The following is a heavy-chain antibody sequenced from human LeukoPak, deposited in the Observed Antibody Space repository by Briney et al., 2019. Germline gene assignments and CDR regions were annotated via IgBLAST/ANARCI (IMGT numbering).Heavy chain of an antibody. CDR3: ARVGTYYPSLDS. CDR1: GGSINDAS. J-gene: IGHJ4*02. V-gene: IGHV4-59*01. Sequence: PSETLSLTCTVSGGSINDASWNWIRQPPGQGLEWIGYIYHSGGTNYNPSLKSRVSISLDTSKNQFSLKLSSVTAADTAVYYCARVGTYYPSLDSWGQGTLVTVSS. D-gene: IGHD3-10*01. CDR2: IYHSGGT.